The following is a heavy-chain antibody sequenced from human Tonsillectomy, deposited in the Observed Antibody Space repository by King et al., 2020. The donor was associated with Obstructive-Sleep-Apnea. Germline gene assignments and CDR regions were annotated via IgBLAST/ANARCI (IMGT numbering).Heavy chain of an antibody. Sequence: VQLVESGGGLVKPGGSLRLSCAASGFTFSSYSMNWVRQAPGKGLEWVSSISSSRSYIYYADSVKGRFTISRDNAKNSLYLQMNSLRAEDTAVYYCARERPGYSSSWYDYWGQGTLVTVSS. CDR1: GFTFSSYS. CDR2: ISSSRSYI. CDR3: ARERPGYSSSWYDY. J-gene: IGHJ4*02. V-gene: IGHV3-21*01. D-gene: IGHD6-13*01.